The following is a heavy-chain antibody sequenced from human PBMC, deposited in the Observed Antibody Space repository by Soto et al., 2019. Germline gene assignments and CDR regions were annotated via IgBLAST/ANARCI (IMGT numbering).Heavy chain of an antibody. J-gene: IGHJ6*03. D-gene: IGHD6-13*01. Sequence: SLRLSCAASGFTFSSYAMSWVRQAPGKGLEWVSAISGSGSIGYADSVKGRFTISRDNAKNSLYLQMNSLRAEDTALYYCAKSLAAGSDYYYYDYMDVWGKGTTVTVSS. CDR2: ISGSGSI. CDR3: AKSLAAGSDYYYYDYMDV. V-gene: IGHV3-9*01. CDR1: GFTFSSYA.